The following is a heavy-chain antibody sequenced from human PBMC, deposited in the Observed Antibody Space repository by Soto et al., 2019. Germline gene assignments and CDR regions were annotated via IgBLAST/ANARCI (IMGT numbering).Heavy chain of an antibody. V-gene: IGHV3-23*01. Sequence: EVQLLESGAGLVQPGGSLRLSCAASGFTFSSYAMSWVRQAPGKGLEWVSAISGSGGSTYYADSVRGRFTISRDNSKNTLYLQMISLRAEDTAVYHCAKEMYSSGAYYFYFGMDVWGPATTVTVSS. CDR1: GFTFSSYA. D-gene: IGHD6-25*01. CDR3: AKEMYSSGAYYFYFGMDV. J-gene: IGHJ6*02. CDR2: ISGSGGST.